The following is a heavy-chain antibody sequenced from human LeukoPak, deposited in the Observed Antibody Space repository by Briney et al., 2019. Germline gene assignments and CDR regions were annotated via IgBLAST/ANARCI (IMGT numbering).Heavy chain of an antibody. D-gene: IGHD4-23*01. V-gene: IGHV3-9*01. CDR1: GFAFSTYG. J-gene: IGHJ4*02. Sequence: GGSLRLSCAASGFAFSTYGMNWVRQAPGKGLEWVSGISWNSGSIGYADSVKGRFTISRDNAKNSLYLQMNSLRAEDTALYYCAKVSEGGNPVFDYWGQGTLVTVSS. CDR2: ISWNSGSI. CDR3: AKVSEGGNPVFDY.